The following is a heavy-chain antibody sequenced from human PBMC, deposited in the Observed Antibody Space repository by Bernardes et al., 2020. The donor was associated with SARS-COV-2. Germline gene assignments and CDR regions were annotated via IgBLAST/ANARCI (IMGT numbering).Heavy chain of an antibody. CDR2: IKEDESEM. J-gene: IGHJ6*01. CDR3: ARDPNGRDGYNDRYGMDV. D-gene: IGHD2-21*01. Sequence: GSLRLSCAASGFAFSRYWMSWVRQAPGKGLEWVANIKEDESEMYYGDSVKGRFIISRDNAKNSVYLEMKSLRDEDTAVYYCARDPNGRDGYNDRYGMDVWGRGTTVNVSS. V-gene: IGHV3-7*03. CDR1: GFAFSRYW.